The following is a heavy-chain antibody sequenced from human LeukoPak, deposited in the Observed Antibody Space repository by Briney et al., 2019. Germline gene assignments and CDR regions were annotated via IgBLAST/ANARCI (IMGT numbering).Heavy chain of an antibody. V-gene: IGHV3-30*18. D-gene: IGHD6-13*01. CDR1: GFTFSSYG. J-gene: IGHJ4*02. CDR2: ILYDGSNK. Sequence: GRSLTLSWAAAGFTFSSYGGHWVRHAQGKGLEWVAVILYDGSNKYYADSVKGRFTISRDNSKNTLYLQMNSLRAEDTAVYYCAKEIVKYSSSWQHFDYWGQGTLVTVSS. CDR3: AKEIVKYSSSWQHFDY.